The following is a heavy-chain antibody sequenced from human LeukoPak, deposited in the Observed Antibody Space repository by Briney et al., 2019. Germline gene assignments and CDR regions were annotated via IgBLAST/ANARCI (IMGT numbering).Heavy chain of an antibody. CDR3: ATTRLGELSYNRYFDF. J-gene: IGHJ4*02. Sequence: GGSLRLSCAASGFTFSIYSMNWVRPPPGKGLDWVSSISSTSCYIYYAGSVKGRFTISRDNAKNSLYLQMNSLRAEDTAVYYCATTRLGELSYNRYFDFWGQGTLVTVSS. CDR1: GFTFSIYS. V-gene: IGHV3-21*01. D-gene: IGHD3-16*02. CDR2: ISSTSCYI.